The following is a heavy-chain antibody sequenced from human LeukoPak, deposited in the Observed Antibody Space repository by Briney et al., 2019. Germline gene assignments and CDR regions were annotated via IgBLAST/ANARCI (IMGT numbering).Heavy chain of an antibody. CDR2: INPHSGDT. D-gene: IGHD6-13*01. V-gene: IGHV1-2*02. CDR1: GYTFTSYG. Sequence: ASVKVSCKASGYTFTSYGISWVRQAPGQGLEWMGWINPHSGDTNYAQKFQGRVTMTRDTSISTAYMELSSLRSDDTAVYYCARARYSTRWQSDFDYWGQGTLVTVSS. J-gene: IGHJ4*02. CDR3: ARARYSTRWQSDFDY.